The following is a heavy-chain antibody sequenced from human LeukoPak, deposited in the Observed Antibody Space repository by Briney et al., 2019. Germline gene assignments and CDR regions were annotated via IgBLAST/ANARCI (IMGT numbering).Heavy chain of an antibody. CDR3: AKDVKPDGVWDVDY. CDR2: LYGKGDQT. D-gene: IGHD1-14*01. Sequence: GGSLRLSCAASGFTFATYTMTWFGKAPGRGLGGVSGLYGKGDQTFYADSVKGRFTISRDNSNNMLFLHMDSLRAEDTALYYCAKDVKPDGVWDVDYWGQGTLVTVSS. V-gene: IGHV3-23*01. CDR1: GFTFATYT. J-gene: IGHJ4*02.